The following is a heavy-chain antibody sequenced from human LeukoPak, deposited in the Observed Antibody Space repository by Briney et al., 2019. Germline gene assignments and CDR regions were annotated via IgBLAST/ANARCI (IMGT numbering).Heavy chain of an antibody. CDR1: GYTFTSYG. D-gene: IGHD6-13*01. CDR2: ISAYNGNT. J-gene: IGHJ4*02. Sequence: ASVKVSCKASGYTFTSYGISWVRQAPGQGLEWMGWISAYNGNTNYAQKLQGRVAMTRNTSISTAYMELSSLRSEDTAVYYCARGTVCGSGGKCSGSWYYDYWGQGTLVTVSS. V-gene: IGHV1-18*01. CDR3: ARGTVCGSGGKCSGSWYYDY.